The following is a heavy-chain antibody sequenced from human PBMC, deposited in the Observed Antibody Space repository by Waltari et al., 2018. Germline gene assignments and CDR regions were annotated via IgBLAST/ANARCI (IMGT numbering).Heavy chain of an antibody. V-gene: IGHV3-74*01. CDR2: INSDGSST. CDR1: GFTFSSYW. J-gene: IGHJ4*02. CDR3: RYYDSSGYYFTDY. Sequence: EVQLVESGGGLVQPGGSLRLSCAASGFTFSSYWMHWVRQAPGKGLVWVSRINSDGSSTSYADSVKGRFTISRDNAKNTLYLQMNSLRAEDTAVYYCRYYDSSGYYFTDYWGQGTLVIVSS. D-gene: IGHD3-22*01.